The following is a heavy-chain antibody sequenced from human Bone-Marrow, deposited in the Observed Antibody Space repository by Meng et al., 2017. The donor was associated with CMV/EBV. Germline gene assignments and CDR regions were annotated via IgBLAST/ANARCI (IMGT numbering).Heavy chain of an antibody. CDR1: GGTFSSYA. V-gene: IGHV1-69*10. J-gene: IGHJ3*02. Sequence: SVKVSCKASGGTFSSYAISWVRQAPGQGLEWMGGIIPILGIANYAQKFQGRVTITADKSTSTAYMELSSLRSEETAVYYCARSPDDYLAHDAFDIWGQGTMVTVSS. CDR2: IIPILGIA. CDR3: ARSPDDYLAHDAFDI. D-gene: IGHD2/OR15-2a*01.